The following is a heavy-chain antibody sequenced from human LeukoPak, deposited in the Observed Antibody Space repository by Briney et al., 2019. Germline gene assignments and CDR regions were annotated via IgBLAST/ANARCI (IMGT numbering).Heavy chain of an antibody. J-gene: IGHJ4*02. CDR2: IYSREFT. CDR1: GGSFDNSYC. CDR3: ARGSDDYKLGNL. V-gene: IGHV4-39*01. Sequence: SETLSLSCTVSGGSFDNSYCWTWVRQPPGKRPEWIGTIYSREFTYYNPSFISRALISGVRSTNLFSLKLSSVIAADTAVYYCARGSDDYKLGNLWGQGTLVTVSS. D-gene: IGHD5-24*01.